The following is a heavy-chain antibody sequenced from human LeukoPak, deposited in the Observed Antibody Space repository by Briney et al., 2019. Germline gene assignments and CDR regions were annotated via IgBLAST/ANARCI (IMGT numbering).Heavy chain of an antibody. Sequence: SETLSLTCTVSGGSISSYYWSWIRQPPGKGLEWIGYIYYSGSTNYNPSLKSRVTISVDTSKTQFSLKLSSVTAADTAVYYCARLAVCGGDCFAFDIWGQGTMVTVSS. CDR1: GGSISSYY. V-gene: IGHV4-59*01. D-gene: IGHD2-21*02. J-gene: IGHJ3*02. CDR2: IYYSGST. CDR3: ARLAVCGGDCFAFDI.